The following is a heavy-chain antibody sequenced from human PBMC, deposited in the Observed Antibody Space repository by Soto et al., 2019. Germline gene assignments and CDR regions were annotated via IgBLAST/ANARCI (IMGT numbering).Heavy chain of an antibody. CDR1: GYTFTSNY. V-gene: IGHV1-46*03. CDR3: VRGGSNWLWHFDL. J-gene: IGHJ2*01. Sequence: QVHLVQSGAEVKKPGASVKLSCKASGYTFTSNYLYWVRQAPGQGLEWMGMINPSYSTTTYARNFQGTVTITRDTTTSTIYMEVTRLRSEDTAVYYCVRGGSNWLWHFDLWGRGTLVTVSS. CDR2: INPSYSTT. D-gene: IGHD1-1*01.